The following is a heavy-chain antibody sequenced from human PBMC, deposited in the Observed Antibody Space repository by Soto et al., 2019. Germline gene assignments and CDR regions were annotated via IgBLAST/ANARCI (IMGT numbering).Heavy chain of an antibody. D-gene: IGHD6-19*01. CDR3: VRDIWDTSGWYFDY. J-gene: IGHJ4*01. CDR1: GFPFSPYG. Sequence: QVQLVESGGGVVQPGRSLRLSCAASGFPFSPYGMHWVRQAPGKGLEWVALIYFDGSNKYYSDSVKGRFTISRDNSNNTLYSQMNSLRAEDTATYYFVRDIWDTSGWYFDYWGHGALVNVSS. CDR2: IYFDGSNK. V-gene: IGHV3-33*01.